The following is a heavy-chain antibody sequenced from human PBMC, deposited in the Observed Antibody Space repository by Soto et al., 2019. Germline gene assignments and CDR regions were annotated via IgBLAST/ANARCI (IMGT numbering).Heavy chain of an antibody. CDR2: IIPIFGTA. Sequence: SVKVSCKASGGTFSSYAISLVRQAPGQGLEWMGGIIPIFGTANYAQKFQGRVTITADESTSTAYMELSSLRSEDTAVYYCARDARQITIFGVADNLFDPWGQGTLVTVSS. J-gene: IGHJ5*02. CDR1: GGTFSSYA. V-gene: IGHV1-69*13. CDR3: ARDARQITIFGVADNLFDP. D-gene: IGHD3-3*01.